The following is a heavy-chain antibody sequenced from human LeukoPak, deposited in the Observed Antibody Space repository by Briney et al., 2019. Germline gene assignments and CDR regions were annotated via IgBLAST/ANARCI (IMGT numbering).Heavy chain of an antibody. CDR2: IHQDAGEK. J-gene: IGHJ4*02. V-gene: IGHV3-7*05. Sequence: GGSLSLSCAASGFSFSDSWMTWVRRTPGKGLQWVASIHQDAGEKQYLDSVRGRFTISRDNARNSLYLQMNSLRVEDTAVYYCASSKDHYCRYWGQGTPVTVSS. CDR3: ASSKDHYCRY. CDR1: GFSFSDSW.